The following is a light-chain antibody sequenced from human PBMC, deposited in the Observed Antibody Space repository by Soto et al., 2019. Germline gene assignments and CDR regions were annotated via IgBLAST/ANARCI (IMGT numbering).Light chain of an antibody. J-gene: IGKJ4*01. Sequence: DSQMTQSPSSLSASVGDRVTITCRASQSISSYLNWYQQKPGKAPKLLIYAASSLQSGVPSRFSGSGSGTDFTLTISSLQPEDFATYYCQQRYSAPLTFGGGTIVDIK. CDR2: AAS. CDR1: QSISSY. V-gene: IGKV1-39*01. CDR3: QQRYSAPLT.